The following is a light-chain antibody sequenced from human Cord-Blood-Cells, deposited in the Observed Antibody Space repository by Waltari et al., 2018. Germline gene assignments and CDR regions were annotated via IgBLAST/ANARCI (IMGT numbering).Light chain of an antibody. Sequence: EIVMTQSPATLSVSPGERATLSCRASQSVSSNLAWYQQKPGQAPMLLIYGASTRATGIPARFSGSGSGTEFTLTISSLQSEDFAVDYCQQYNNWPPWTFGQGTKVEIK. V-gene: IGKV3-15*01. J-gene: IGKJ1*01. CDR1: QSVSSN. CDR2: GAS. CDR3: QQYNNWPPWT.